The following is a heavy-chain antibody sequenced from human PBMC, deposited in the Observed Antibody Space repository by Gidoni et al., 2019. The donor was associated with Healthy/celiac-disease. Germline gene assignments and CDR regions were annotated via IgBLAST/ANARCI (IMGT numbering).Heavy chain of an antibody. J-gene: IGHJ4*02. D-gene: IGHD3-22*01. Sequence: EVQLVASGGGLVKPGGSLRLSCAASGFTFSNAWLSWVRQAPGKGLEWVGRIKSKTDGGTTDYAAPVKGRFTISRDDSKNTLYLQMNSLKTEDTAVYYCTTYYYDSIGYYGGDFDYWGQGTLVTVSS. CDR2: IKSKTDGGTT. CDR1: GFTFSNAW. V-gene: IGHV3-15*01. CDR3: TTYYYDSIGYYGGDFDY.